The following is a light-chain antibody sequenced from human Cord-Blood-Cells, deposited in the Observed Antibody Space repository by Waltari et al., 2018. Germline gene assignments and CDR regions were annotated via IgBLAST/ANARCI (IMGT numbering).Light chain of an antibody. CDR1: SSDVGSYNL. CDR2: EGS. V-gene: IGLV2-23*03. Sequence: QSALTQPASVSGSPGQSITISCTGTSSDVGSYNLVSWYQQHPGKAPKLMIYEGSKRPSGVSKRFSGSKSGNTASRTISGLQAEDEADYYCCSYAGSSTFHVVFGGGTKLTVL. J-gene: IGLJ2*01. CDR3: CSYAGSSTFHVV.